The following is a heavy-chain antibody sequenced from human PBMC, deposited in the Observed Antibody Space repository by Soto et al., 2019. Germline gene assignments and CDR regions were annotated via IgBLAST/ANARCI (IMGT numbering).Heavy chain of an antibody. CDR2: IFYSGST. Sequence: SETLSLTCTVSGGSIRNYYWSWIRQPPGKGLEWIGYIFYSGSTNYSPSLKSRVTISVATSKNQFSLKLNSVTAADTAVYYCASNSGTYSSDYRGQGTLVTVSS. CDR3: ASNSGTYSSDY. J-gene: IGHJ4*02. V-gene: IGHV4-59*08. CDR1: GGSIRNYY. D-gene: IGHD1-26*01.